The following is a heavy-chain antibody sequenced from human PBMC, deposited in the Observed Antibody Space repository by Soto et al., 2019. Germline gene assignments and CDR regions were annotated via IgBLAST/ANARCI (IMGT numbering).Heavy chain of an antibody. CDR3: AKSGDFWSGYEYPSRANYFDY. CDR1: GFTFSSYA. Sequence: PRLSCAASGFTFSSYAMSWVRQAPGKGLEWVSAISGSGGSTYYADSVKGRFTISRDNSKNTLYLQMNSLRAEDTAVYYCAKSGDFWSGYEYPSRANYFDYWGQGTLVIVSS. V-gene: IGHV3-23*01. J-gene: IGHJ4*02. D-gene: IGHD3-3*01. CDR2: ISGSGGST.